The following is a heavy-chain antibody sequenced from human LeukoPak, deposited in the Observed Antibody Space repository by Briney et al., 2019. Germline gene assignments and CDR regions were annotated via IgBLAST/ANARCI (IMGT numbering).Heavy chain of an antibody. J-gene: IGHJ4*02. CDR2: IYYSGST. CDR1: GGSISSSRDY. V-gene: IGHV4-39*07. Sequence: TSETLSLTCTVSGGSISSSRDYWAWLRQPPGKGLEWIANIYYSGSTYYSPSLKSRVTISVDTSKNQFSLKLSSVTAADTAVYYCARGYSSSSSFDYWGQGTLVTVSS. D-gene: IGHD6-6*01. CDR3: ARGYSSSSSFDY.